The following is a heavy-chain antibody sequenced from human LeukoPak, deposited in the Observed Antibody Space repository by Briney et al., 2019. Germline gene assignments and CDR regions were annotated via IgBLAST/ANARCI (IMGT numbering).Heavy chain of an antibody. CDR1: GFTFSSYG. CDR3: ARALYSGAWYGHDY. Sequence: PGGSLRLSCAASGFTFSSYGMHWVRQAPGKGLEWVAVIWSDGSRKYYADSVKGRFTISRDNSKNTLYLQMSGLSADDTAVYYCARALYSGAWYGHDYWGQGTLVTVSS. V-gene: IGHV3-33*01. J-gene: IGHJ4*02. CDR2: IWSDGSRK. D-gene: IGHD6-19*01.